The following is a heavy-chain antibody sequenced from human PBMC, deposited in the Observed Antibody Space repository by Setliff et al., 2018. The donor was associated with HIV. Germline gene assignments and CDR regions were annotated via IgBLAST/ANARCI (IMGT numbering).Heavy chain of an antibody. CDR2: IYPDDSAT. CDR1: GYSFSDNW. CDR3: ASLRGDYVSQYYYYMDI. D-gene: IGHD4-17*01. Sequence: GESLKISCKGFGYSFSDNWIGWVRQMPGKGLEWMGIIYPDDSATRYSPSFQGQVTISADKSISTAYLQWRSLKTSDTAFYYCASLRGDYVSQYYYYMDIWGKGTTVTVSS. J-gene: IGHJ6*03. V-gene: IGHV5-51*01.